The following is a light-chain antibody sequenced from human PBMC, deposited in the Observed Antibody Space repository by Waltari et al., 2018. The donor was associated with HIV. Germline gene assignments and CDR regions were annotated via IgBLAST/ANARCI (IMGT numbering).Light chain of an antibody. V-gene: IGKV3-15*01. Sequence: EIVMTQSPATLSVSPGESATISCRAVHNVNRDLAWYQQRPGQPPRLLILSTSTRSFDFPARFSGRGFGTEFTLTISIVQSEDFAVYYCQQYHGATPMYTFGQGTKVEIK. CDR3: QQYHGATPMYT. CDR1: HNVNRD. J-gene: IGKJ2*01. CDR2: STS.